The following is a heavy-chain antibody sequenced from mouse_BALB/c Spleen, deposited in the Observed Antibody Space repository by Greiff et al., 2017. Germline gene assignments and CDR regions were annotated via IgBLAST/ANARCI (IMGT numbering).Heavy chain of an antibody. CDR2: IYPGNSDT. CDR3: TRGDYEYDKAY. CDR1: GYSFTSYW. Sequence: VQLQQSGTVLARPGASVKMSCKASGYSFTSYWMHWVKQRPGQGLEWIGAIYPGNSDTSYNQKFKGKAKLTAATSASTAYMELSSLTNEDSAVYYCTRGDYEYDKAYWGQGTLVTVSA. J-gene: IGHJ3*01. V-gene: IGHV1-5*01. D-gene: IGHD2-4*01.